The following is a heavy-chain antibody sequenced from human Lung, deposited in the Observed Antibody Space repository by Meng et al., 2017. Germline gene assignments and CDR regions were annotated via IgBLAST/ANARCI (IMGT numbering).Heavy chain of an antibody. CDR2: IIDSGST. V-gene: IGHV4-34*02. J-gene: IGHJ4*02. CDR3: VRRTYSSGSYFDY. CDR1: GGCFSCYY. D-gene: IGHD6-19*01. Sequence: QGPLQQWGERLLKTSETLSRTFAVYGGCFSCYYWSWIRQPPGKGLEWIGEIIDSGSTNYNPSLKSRVTISVDTSKNQFSLRVTSVTAADRAVYYCVRRTYSSGSYFDYWGQGTLVTVSS.